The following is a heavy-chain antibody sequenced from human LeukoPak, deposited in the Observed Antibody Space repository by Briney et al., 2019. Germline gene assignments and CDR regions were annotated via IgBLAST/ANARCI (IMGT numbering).Heavy chain of an antibody. CDR3: ARASGLIGSYLPLDY. Sequence: GASVKVSCKASGGTFSSYAISWVRQAPGQGLEWMGRIIPILGIANYAQKFQGRVTITADKSTSTAYMELSSLRSEDTAVYYCARASGLIGSYLPLDYWGQGTLVTVSS. CDR1: GGTFSSYA. J-gene: IGHJ4*02. CDR2: IIPILGIA. V-gene: IGHV1-69*04. D-gene: IGHD1-26*01.